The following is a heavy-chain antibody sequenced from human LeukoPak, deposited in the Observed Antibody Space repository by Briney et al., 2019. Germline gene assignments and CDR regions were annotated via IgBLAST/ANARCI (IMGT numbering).Heavy chain of an antibody. J-gene: IGHJ4*02. Sequence: GGSLRLSCAASGFTVSSNYMNWVRQAPGKGLEWVSVIYSGGSTYYAGSVKGRFTISRDNSKNTLYLQMNSLRAEDTAVYYCAKSSPPPLSYWGQGTLVTVSS. CDR1: GFTVSSNY. CDR3: AKSSPPPLSY. V-gene: IGHV3-53*01. CDR2: IYSGGST.